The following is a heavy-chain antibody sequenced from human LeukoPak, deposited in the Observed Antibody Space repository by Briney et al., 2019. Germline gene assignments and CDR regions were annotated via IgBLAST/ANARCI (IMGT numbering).Heavy chain of an antibody. CDR2: ISSSGSYI. J-gene: IGHJ4*02. CDR3: ARVSYNTLTGYSYYFDY. Sequence: GGSLRLSCAASGFTFSDYSMNWVRQAPGKGLEWVSSISSSGSYIYYADSLRGRFTISRDNAKNSLYLQMNSLRAEDTAIYYCARVSYNTLTGYSYYFDYWGQGTLVTVSS. D-gene: IGHD3-9*01. CDR1: GFTFSDYS. V-gene: IGHV3-21*01.